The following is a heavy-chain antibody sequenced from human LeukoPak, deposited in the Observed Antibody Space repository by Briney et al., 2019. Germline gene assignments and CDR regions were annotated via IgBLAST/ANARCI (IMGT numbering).Heavy chain of an antibody. CDR3: AKRKTPKYYDILTGDAFDI. J-gene: IGHJ3*02. Sequence: SGGSLRLSCAASGFTFDDYAMHWVRQAPGKGLEWVSGISWNSGSIGYAESVKGRFTISRDNAKNSLYLQMNSLRAEDTALYYCAKRKTPKYYDILTGDAFDIWGQGTMVTVSS. V-gene: IGHV3-9*01. CDR2: ISWNSGSI. D-gene: IGHD3-9*01. CDR1: GFTFDDYA.